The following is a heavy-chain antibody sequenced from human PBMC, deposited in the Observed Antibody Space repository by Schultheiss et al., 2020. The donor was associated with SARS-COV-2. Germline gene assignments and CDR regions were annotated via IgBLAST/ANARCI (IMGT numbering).Heavy chain of an antibody. D-gene: IGHD6-19*01. Sequence: GGSLRLSCAASGFTFSSYAMHWVRQAPGKGLEWVGRIKSKTDGGTTDYAAPVKGRFTISRDDSKNTLYLQMNSLKTEDTAVYYCTTRSSGWTGDHYFDYWGQGTLVTVSS. CDR3: TTRSSGWTGDHYFDY. CDR2: IKSKTDGGTT. CDR1: GFTFSSYA. V-gene: IGHV3-15*01. J-gene: IGHJ4*02.